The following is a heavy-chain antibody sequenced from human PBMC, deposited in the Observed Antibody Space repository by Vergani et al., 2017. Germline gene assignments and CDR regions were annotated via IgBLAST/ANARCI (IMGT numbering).Heavy chain of an antibody. D-gene: IGHD2-2*01. CDR3: TTDRDLYQLLLGAFDI. CDR1: GFTFCNAW. V-gene: IGHV3-15*01. J-gene: IGHJ3*02. CDR2: IKSKTDGGTT. Sequence: EVQLVESGGGLVKPGGSLRLSCAASGFTFCNAWMSWVRQAPGKGLEWVGRIKSKTDGGTTDYAAPVKGRFTISRDDSKNTLYLQMNSLKTEDTAVYYCTTDRDLYQLLLGAFDIWGQGTMVTVSS.